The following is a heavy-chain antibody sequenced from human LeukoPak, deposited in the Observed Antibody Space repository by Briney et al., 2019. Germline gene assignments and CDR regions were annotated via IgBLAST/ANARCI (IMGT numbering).Heavy chain of an antibody. CDR1: GFTFSSYV. Sequence: GGSLRLSCETAGFTFSSYVMHWVRRTPGKGLVWVSRISHDGIISYADSVKGRFTISRDNAKNTLILQMNSLRVEDTAVHYCARDWVYKIDHWGRGTLVTVSS. J-gene: IGHJ4*02. D-gene: IGHD5-24*01. CDR3: ARDWVYKIDH. V-gene: IGHV3-74*01. CDR2: ISHDGII.